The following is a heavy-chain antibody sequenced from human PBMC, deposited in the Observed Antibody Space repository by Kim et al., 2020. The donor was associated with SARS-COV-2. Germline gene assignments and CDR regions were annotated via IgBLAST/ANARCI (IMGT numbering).Heavy chain of an antibody. CDR1: GGSISSSNW. J-gene: IGHJ6*01. D-gene: IGHD3-22*01. V-gene: IGHV4-4*02. CDR3: ARGVITMIVVGAMNYGMDV. Sequence: SETLSLTCAVSGGSISSSNWWCCVRQPPGKGLEWIGEIYHSGSTNYNPSLKSRVTISVDKSKNQFSRKLSTVTAADTAVYYCARGVITMIVVGAMNYGMDVWGEGTTVTDSS. CDR2: IYHSGST.